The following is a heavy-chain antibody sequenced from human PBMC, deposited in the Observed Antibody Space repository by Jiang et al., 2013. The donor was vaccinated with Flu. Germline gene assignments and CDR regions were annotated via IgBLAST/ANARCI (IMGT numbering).Heavy chain of an antibody. D-gene: IGHD6-19*01. CDR2: IYYSGST. CDR1: GGSISSSSYY. J-gene: IGHJ4*02. Sequence: GLVKPSETLSLTCTVSGGSISSSSYYWGWIRQPPGKGLEWIGSIYYSGSTYYNPSLKSRVTISVDTSKNQFSLKLSSVTAADTAVYYCARSYSSGWFLGGNDYWGQGTLVTVSS. CDR3: ARSYSSGWFLGGNDY. V-gene: IGHV4-39*01.